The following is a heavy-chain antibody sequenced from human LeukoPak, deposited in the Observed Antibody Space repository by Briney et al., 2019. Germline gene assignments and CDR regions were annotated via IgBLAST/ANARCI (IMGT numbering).Heavy chain of an antibody. CDR3: TRGGIWGMDV. CDR1: GFTFNNYW. D-gene: IGHD1-26*01. CDR2: IKHDGSEK. V-gene: IGHV3-7*01. Sequence: GGSLRLSCVASGFTFNNYWMTWVRQAPGKGLEWVATIKHDGSEKYYVDSVEGRFTISRDNGKNSLYLQMNSLRAEDTAVYYCTRGGIWGMDVWGQGTTVIVSS. J-gene: IGHJ6*02.